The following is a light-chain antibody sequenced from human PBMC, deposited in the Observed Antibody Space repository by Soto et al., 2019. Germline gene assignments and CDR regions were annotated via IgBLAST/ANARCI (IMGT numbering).Light chain of an antibody. CDR2: GAS. V-gene: IGKV1-39*01. CDR1: QGIGSY. Sequence: DIQMTQSPTSLSASVGDRVTISCRASQGIGSYLAWYQQKPGKAPRLLISGASSVQSGVPPRFSGSGSATHFILTIISLRLEDIATYYCQQTASAPPWTFGQVTKVEIK. J-gene: IGKJ1*01. CDR3: QQTASAPPWT.